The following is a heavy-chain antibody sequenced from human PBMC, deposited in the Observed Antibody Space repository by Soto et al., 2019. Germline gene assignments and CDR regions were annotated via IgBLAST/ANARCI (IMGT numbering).Heavy chain of an antibody. V-gene: IGHV5-51*01. CDR3: AKDRPFSGGIKSGSYYDSSGYYYGMDV. Sequence: PGESLKISCKGSGYTFTDYWIGWVRQLPGKGLEWMGIIYPGDSDTRYSPSFQGHVTITVDKSTSTAYLQWNSLRAEDTAVYYCAKDRPFSGGIKSGSYYDSSGYYYGMDVWGQGTTVTVSS. CDR2: IYPGDSDT. D-gene: IGHD3-22*01. CDR1: GYTFTDYW. J-gene: IGHJ6*02.